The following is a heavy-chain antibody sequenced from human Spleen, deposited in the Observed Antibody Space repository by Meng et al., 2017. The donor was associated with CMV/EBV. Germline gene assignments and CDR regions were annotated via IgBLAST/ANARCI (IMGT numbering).Heavy chain of an antibody. D-gene: IGHD3-10*01. J-gene: IGHJ4*02. Sequence: QLQLQESGPGLVKPSETLSLTCTVSGGSIGSSSYYWGWIRQPPGKGLEWIGSIYYSGSTYYNPSLKSRVTISVDTSKNQFSLKLSSVTAADTAVYYCARVVETGVWFGELLHPFWDYWGQGTLVTVSS. CDR2: IYYSGST. V-gene: IGHV4-39*07. CDR1: GGSIGSSSYY. CDR3: ARVVETGVWFGELLHPFWDY.